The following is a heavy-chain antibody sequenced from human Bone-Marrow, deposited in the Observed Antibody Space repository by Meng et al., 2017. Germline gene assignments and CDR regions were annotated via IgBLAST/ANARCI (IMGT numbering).Heavy chain of an antibody. CDR2: INPNSGGT. D-gene: IGHD2-15*01. J-gene: IGHJ6*02. V-gene: IGHV1-2*02. CDR1: GYTFTGYY. Sequence: ASVKVSCKASGYTFTGYYMHWVRQAPGQGLEWMGWINPNSGGTNYAQKFQGRVTMTRDTSISTAYMELSRLRSDDTAVYYCARDEGYCSGGSCSRYYYYGMDVWGQGPTVTVSS. CDR3: ARDEGYCSGGSCSRYYYYGMDV.